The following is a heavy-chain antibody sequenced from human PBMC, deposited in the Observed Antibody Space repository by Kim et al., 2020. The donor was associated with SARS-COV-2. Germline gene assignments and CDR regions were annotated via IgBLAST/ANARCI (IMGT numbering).Heavy chain of an antibody. Sequence: GGSLRLSCAASGFTFSSYAMSWVRQAPGKGLEWVSAISGSGGSTYYADSVKGRFTISRDNSKNTLYLQMNSLRAEDTAVYYCAKDLPARFIAAATGVVWGQGTLVTVSS. V-gene: IGHV3-23*01. CDR3: AKDLPARFIAAATGVV. J-gene: IGHJ4*02. D-gene: IGHD6-13*01. CDR2: ISGSGGST. CDR1: GFTFSSYA.